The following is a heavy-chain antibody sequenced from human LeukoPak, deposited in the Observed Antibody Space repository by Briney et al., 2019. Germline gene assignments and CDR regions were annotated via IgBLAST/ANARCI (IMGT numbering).Heavy chain of an antibody. V-gene: IGHV4-31*03. Sequence: PSETLSLTCTVSGGSISSGGYYWSWIRQHPGKGLEWIGYIYYSGSTYYNPSLKSRVTISVDTSKNQFSLKLSSVTAADTAVYYCARGQYYYDSSGHRSYYFDYWGQGTLVTVSS. D-gene: IGHD3-22*01. CDR3: ARGQYYYDSSGHRSYYFDY. CDR1: GGSISSGGYY. J-gene: IGHJ4*02. CDR2: IYYSGST.